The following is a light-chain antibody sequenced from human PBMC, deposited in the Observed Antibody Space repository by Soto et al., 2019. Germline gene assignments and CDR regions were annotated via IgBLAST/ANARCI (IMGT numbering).Light chain of an antibody. CDR3: QPRSNWPHT. Sequence: EIVLTQSPATLSLSPGERATLSCRASQSVSSYLAWYQQKPGQAPRLLIYDASNRATGIPARFSGSGSGTDFTLTISSLEPEDFALYYCQPRSNWPHTFGQGTKLEIK. V-gene: IGKV3-11*01. CDR1: QSVSSY. CDR2: DAS. J-gene: IGKJ2*01.